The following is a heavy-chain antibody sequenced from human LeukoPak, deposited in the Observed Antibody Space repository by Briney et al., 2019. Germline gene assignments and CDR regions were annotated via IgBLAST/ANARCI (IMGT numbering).Heavy chain of an antibody. CDR2: INPNSGGT. D-gene: IGHD2-15*01. CDR1: GYTFTGYY. J-gene: IGHJ4*02. Sequence: ASVKVSCKASGYTFTGYYMHWVRQAPGQGLEWMGWINPNSGGTNYAQKFQGRVTMTRDTSISTAYMELSRLGSDDTAVYYCARSCSGGSCYGILDYWGQGTLVTVSS. CDR3: ARSCSGGSCYGILDY. V-gene: IGHV1-2*02.